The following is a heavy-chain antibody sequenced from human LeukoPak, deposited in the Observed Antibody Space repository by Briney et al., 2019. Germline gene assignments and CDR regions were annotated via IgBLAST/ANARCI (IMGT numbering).Heavy chain of an antibody. Sequence: ASVKVSCKASGYTFTGYYMHWVRQAPGQGLEWMGRINPNSGGTNYAQKFQGRVTMTRDTSISTAYMELSRLRSDDTAVYYCARGWGGIDSSGYPFDYWGQGTLATVSS. CDR2: INPNSGGT. J-gene: IGHJ4*02. CDR1: GYTFTGYY. D-gene: IGHD3-22*01. V-gene: IGHV1-2*06. CDR3: ARGWGGIDSSGYPFDY.